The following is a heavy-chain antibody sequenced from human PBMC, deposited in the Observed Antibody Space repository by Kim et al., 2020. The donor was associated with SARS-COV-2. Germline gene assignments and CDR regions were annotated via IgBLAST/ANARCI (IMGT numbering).Heavy chain of an antibody. V-gene: IGHV3-30*18. CDR3: AKGTRPVVVPAAICPWFDP. CDR2: ISYDGSNK. CDR1: GFTFSSYG. D-gene: IGHD2-2*01. J-gene: IGHJ5*02. Sequence: GGSLRLSCAASGFTFSSYGMHWVRQAPGKGLEWVAVISYDGSNKYYADSVKGRFTISRDNSKNTLYLQMNSLRAEDTAVYYCAKGTRPVVVPAAICPWFDPWGQGTLVTVSS.